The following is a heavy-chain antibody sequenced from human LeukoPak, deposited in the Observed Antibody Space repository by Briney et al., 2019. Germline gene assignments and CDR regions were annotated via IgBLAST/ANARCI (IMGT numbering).Heavy chain of an antibody. J-gene: IGHJ4*02. V-gene: IGHV4-59*01. CDR2: ISYSGST. CDR1: GGSISRYY. CDR3: ARLDYYHFDY. D-gene: IGHD3-22*01. Sequence: SETLSLTCTVSGGSISRYYWSWIRQPPGKGLEWIGYISYSGSTKYNPSLMSRVTISVDTSKNQFSLKLSSATAADTAAYYCARLDYYHFDYWGQGTVVTVSS.